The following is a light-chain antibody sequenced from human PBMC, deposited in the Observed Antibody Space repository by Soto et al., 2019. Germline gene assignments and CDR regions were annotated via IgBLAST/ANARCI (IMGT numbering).Light chain of an antibody. CDR1: QSVSSY. Sequence: GFPQYPASLSFSPGERPTLSCRASQSVSSYLAWYQQKHGQAPRLLIYDAANRATGIPARFSGSGSGTDFTLTISSREPQDFAVYYCQHRSNWPPGITFGQGTRLEIK. CDR2: DAA. V-gene: IGKV3-11*01. J-gene: IGKJ5*01. CDR3: QHRSNWPPGIT.